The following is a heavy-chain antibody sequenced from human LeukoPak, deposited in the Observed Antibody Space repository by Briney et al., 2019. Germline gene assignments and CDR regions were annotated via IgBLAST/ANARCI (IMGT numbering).Heavy chain of an antibody. Sequence: GASVKVSCKASGYTFTGYYMHWVRQAPGQGLEWMGWINPNSGGTNYAQKFQGRVTMSTDTSTSTAYMELRGLTFDDTAIYYCAKDWHILTGRNCFDPWGQGTLVTVSS. CDR1: GYTFTGYY. CDR2: INPNSGGT. D-gene: IGHD3-9*01. J-gene: IGHJ5*02. V-gene: IGHV1-2*02. CDR3: AKDWHILTGRNCFDP.